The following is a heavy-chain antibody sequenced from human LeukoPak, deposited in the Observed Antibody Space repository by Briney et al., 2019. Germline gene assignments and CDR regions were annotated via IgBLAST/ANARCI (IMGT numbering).Heavy chain of an antibody. V-gene: IGHV3-48*04. CDR1: GFTFSSYS. J-gene: IGHJ4*02. D-gene: IGHD3-10*01. CDR3: ARDLRYYYGSGSV. Sequence: GGSLRLSCAASGFTFSSYSMNWVRQAPGKGLEWVSYISSSSSTIYYADSVKGRFTISRDNAKNSLYLQMNSLRAEDTAVYYCARDLRYYYGSGSVWGQGTLVTVSS. CDR2: ISSSSSTI.